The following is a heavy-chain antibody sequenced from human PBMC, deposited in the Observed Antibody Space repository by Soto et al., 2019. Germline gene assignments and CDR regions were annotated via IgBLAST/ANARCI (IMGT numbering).Heavy chain of an antibody. CDR3: ARGRYCLTGRCFPNWFDS. CDR2: IYKSTTT. D-gene: IGHD2-15*01. CDR1: GDSISTVDYF. J-gene: IGHJ5*01. V-gene: IGHV4-30-4*01. Sequence: KPSETLSLTCSVSGDSISTVDYFWAWIRQPPGQALEYIGYIYKSTTTYYNPSFEGRVAISLDTSKSQFSLTVTSVTAADTAVYFCARGRYCLTGRCFPNWFDSWGQGTLFTVSS.